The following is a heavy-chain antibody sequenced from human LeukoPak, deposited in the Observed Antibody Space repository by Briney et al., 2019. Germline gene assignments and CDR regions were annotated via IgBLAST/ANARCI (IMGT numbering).Heavy chain of an antibody. D-gene: IGHD3-10*01. V-gene: IGHV4-34*01. J-gene: IGHJ6*04. CDR2: INHSGST. Sequence: SETLSLTCAVYGGSFSGYYWSWIRQPPGKGLEGIGEINHSGSTNYNPSLTSRGTISVDTSKNQFSLKLSSVTAADTAVYYCARPGMVRGVNRYYYYYYGMDVWGKGTTVTVSS. CDR3: ARPGMVRGVNRYYYYYYGMDV. CDR1: GGSFSGYY.